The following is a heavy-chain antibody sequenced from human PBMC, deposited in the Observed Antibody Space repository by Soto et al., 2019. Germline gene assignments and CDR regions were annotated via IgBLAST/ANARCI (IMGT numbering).Heavy chain of an antibody. CDR3: ARDRGQWLESRGLDY. V-gene: IGHV3-33*01. D-gene: IGHD6-19*01. CDR1: GFTFSSYG. CDR2: IWYDGSNK. Sequence: QVQLVESGGGVVQPGRSLRLSCAASGFTFSSYGMHWVRQAPGKGLEWVAVIWYDGSNKYYADSVKGRFTISRDNSKNTLYLQMNSLSAEDTAVYYSARDRGQWLESRGLDYWGQGTLLTVSS. J-gene: IGHJ4*02.